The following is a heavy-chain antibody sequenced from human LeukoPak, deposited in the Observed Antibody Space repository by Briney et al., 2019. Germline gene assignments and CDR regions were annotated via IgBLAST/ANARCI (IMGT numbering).Heavy chain of an antibody. CDR1: GYSISTGYY. CDR2: INHSGST. CDR3: ARLGPKRYYYGSGSYPGGYMDV. D-gene: IGHD3-10*01. Sequence: SQTLSLTCTVSGYSISTGYYWSWIRQPPGKGLEWIGEINHSGSTNYNPSLKSRVTISVDTSKNQFSLKLSSVTAADTAVYYCARLGPKRYYYGSGSYPGGYMDVWGKGTTVTISS. J-gene: IGHJ6*03. V-gene: IGHV4-34*01.